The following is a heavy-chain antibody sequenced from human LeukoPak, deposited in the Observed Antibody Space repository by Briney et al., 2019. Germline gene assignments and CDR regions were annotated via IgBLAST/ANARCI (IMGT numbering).Heavy chain of an antibody. CDR1: GFTFTNYA. CDR3: VRVSGFCTNGVCPSFDP. D-gene: IGHD2-8*01. J-gene: IGHJ5*02. CDR2: VSYDGTDT. Sequence: GGSLRLSCAASGFTFTNYAMNWIRQAPGKGLEWVATVSYDGTDTSYADSVKGRFAIFRDNSKNTLYLQMNSLRTEDTAVYYCVRVSGFCTNGVCPSFDPWGQGTLVTVSS. V-gene: IGHV3-30*09.